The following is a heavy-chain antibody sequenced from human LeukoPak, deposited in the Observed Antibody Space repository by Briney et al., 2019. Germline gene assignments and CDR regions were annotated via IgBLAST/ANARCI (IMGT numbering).Heavy chain of an antibody. Sequence: GASVKVSCKASGGTFSSYAISWVRQAPGQGLEWMGGIIPIFGTANYAQKFQGRVTITTDESTSTAYMELSSLRSDDTAVYYCARDKNYGDEKERGDYWGQGTLVTVSS. D-gene: IGHD4-17*01. V-gene: IGHV1-69*05. CDR1: GGTFSSYA. CDR3: ARDKNYGDEKERGDY. CDR2: IIPIFGTA. J-gene: IGHJ4*02.